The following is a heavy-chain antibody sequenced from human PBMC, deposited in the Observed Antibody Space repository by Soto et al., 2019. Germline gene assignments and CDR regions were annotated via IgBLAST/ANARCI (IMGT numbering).Heavy chain of an antibody. Sequence: QVHLVESGGGVVQPGRSLRLSCAASGFSFSDYVIHWVRQAAGKGLEWVASMTYAGATEYYADAVKGRFTMSRDNSKRTLSLQMNSLRPEDTAVYYCARVRLSIAVNDALDVWGQGTTVTVSS. V-gene: IGHV3-30*14. D-gene: IGHD3-3*02. CDR1: GFSFSDYV. CDR2: MTYAGATE. J-gene: IGHJ3*01. CDR3: ARVRLSIAVNDALDV.